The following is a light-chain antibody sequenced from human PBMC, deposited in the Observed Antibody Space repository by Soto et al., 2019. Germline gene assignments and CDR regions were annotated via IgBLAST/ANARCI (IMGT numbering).Light chain of an antibody. CDR2: VAS. V-gene: IGKV3-20*01. J-gene: IGKJ4*01. CDR1: ETVSNNY. CDR3: QQYSNSPLT. Sequence: EIVLTQSPGSLSLSPGEGATLSCRASETVSNNYLAWYQQKPGQAPRLLIFVASSRATGIPDRFRGSGSGTDFTLTITRLEPEDFAVYYCQQYSNSPLTFGGGTKVDIK.